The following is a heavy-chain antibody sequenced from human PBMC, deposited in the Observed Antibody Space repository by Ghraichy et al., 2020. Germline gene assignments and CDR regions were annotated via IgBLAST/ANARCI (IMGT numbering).Heavy chain of an antibody. D-gene: IGHD3-22*01. CDR1: GFTFSPYW. CDR3: ARLENFYDSDGFFDY. Sequence: SCAASGFTFSPYWMSWVRQAPGKGLEWVANIREDGGEKYYVDSVKGRFTISRDNAKNALYLQMNSLRAEDTAVYYCARLENFYDSDGFFDYWGQGALVTVSA. J-gene: IGHJ4*02. V-gene: IGHV3-7*01. CDR2: IREDGGEK.